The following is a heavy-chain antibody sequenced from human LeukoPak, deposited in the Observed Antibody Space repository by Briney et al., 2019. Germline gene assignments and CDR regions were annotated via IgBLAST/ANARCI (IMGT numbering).Heavy chain of an antibody. J-gene: IGHJ6*03. CDR3: AKNYGSGSSVKYYYYMDV. D-gene: IGHD3-10*01. Sequence: GGSLRLACAASGFTFSSYAMSWVRQAPKKGLEWVSVISASGGSTYYADSVKGRVTISRDNFKSTLYLQMNSLRVEDTAVYYCAKNYGSGSSVKYYYYMDVWGKGTTVTVSS. CDR2: ISASGGST. V-gene: IGHV3-23*01. CDR1: GFTFSSYA.